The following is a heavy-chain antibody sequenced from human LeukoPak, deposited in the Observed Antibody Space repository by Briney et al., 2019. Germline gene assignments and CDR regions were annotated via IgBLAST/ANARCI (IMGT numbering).Heavy chain of an antibody. CDR1: GDFHSSGGDL. D-gene: IGHD1-1*01. J-gene: IGHJ5*02. CDR3: ARDAWGTKFYP. Sequence: PSHTLSLLCGVWGDFHSSGGDLGTSSRRPRGKGVEWIGYIYYSESTYYHPSPKSRVTISVDTSKTQSSLILSSVTATDTAVYYCARDAWGTKFYPWGQGTLVTVFS. CDR2: IYYSEST. V-gene: IGHV4-30-4*07.